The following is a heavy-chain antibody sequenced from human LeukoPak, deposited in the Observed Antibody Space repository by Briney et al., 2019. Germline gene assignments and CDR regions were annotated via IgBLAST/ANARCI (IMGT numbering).Heavy chain of an antibody. V-gene: IGHV3-23*01. CDR2: ISGSGGST. CDR3: ATLRIVVVTAIQPPDY. D-gene: IGHD2-21*02. J-gene: IGHJ4*02. CDR1: GFTFSSYA. Sequence: PGGSLRLSCAASGFTFSSYAMSWVRQAPGKGLEWVSAISGSGGSTYYADSVKGRFTISRDNSKNTLYLQMNSLRAEDTAVYYCATLRIVVVTAIQPPDYWGQGTLVTVSS.